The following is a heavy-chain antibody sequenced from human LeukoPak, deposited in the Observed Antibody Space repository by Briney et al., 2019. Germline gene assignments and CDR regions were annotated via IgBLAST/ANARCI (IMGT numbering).Heavy chain of an antibody. J-gene: IGHJ4*02. D-gene: IGHD2-2*02. Sequence: PSQTLSLTCTVSGGSISSGGYYWSWIRQHPGKGLEWIGYIYYSGSTYYNPSLKSRVTISVDRSKNQFSLKLSSVTAADTAVYYCASGRRLEGYCSSTSCYSFDYWGQGTLVTVSS. V-gene: IGHV4-31*03. CDR2: IYYSGST. CDR1: GGSISSGGYY. CDR3: ASGRRLEGYCSSTSCYSFDY.